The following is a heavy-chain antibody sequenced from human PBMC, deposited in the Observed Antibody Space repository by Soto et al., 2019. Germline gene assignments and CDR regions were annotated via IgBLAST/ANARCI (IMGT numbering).Heavy chain of an antibody. Sequence: GGSLRLSCAASGFTFSSYAMSWVRQAPGKGLEWVSAISGSGGSTYYADSVKGRFTVSRDNSKNTLYLQMNSLRAEDTAVYYCEKRLVVPAAIYSYYYYMDVGGKGTRVTVPS. CDR1: GFTFSSYA. D-gene: IGHD2-2*01. CDR2: ISGSGGST. CDR3: EKRLVVPAAIYSYYYYMDV. V-gene: IGHV3-23*01. J-gene: IGHJ6*03.